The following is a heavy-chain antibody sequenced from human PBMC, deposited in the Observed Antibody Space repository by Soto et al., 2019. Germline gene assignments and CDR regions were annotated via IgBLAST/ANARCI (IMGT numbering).Heavy chain of an antibody. CDR3: AKGCLYYYDSSGYHLTSPADAFDI. Sequence: VRHAPGKGLEWVSAISGSGGSTYYADSVKGRFTISRDNSKNTLYLQMNSLRAEDTAVYYCAKGCLYYYDSSGYHLTSPADAFDIWGQGTMVTVSS. D-gene: IGHD3-22*01. CDR2: ISGSGGST. V-gene: IGHV3-23*01. J-gene: IGHJ3*02.